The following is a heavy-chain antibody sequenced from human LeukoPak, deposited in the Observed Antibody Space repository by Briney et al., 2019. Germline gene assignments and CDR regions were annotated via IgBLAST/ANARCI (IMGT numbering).Heavy chain of an antibody. CDR3: ARAVGPFDI. V-gene: IGHV3-33*01. Sequence: GGSLRLSCAASGFTFSTYGMHWVRQAPGKGLEWVAVIWYDGSIKYYADSVKGRFTISRDNSKNTLYLQMNNLRAEDTAVYYCARAVGPFDIWGQGTLVFVSS. CDR2: IWYDGSIK. J-gene: IGHJ3*02. CDR1: GFTFSTYG.